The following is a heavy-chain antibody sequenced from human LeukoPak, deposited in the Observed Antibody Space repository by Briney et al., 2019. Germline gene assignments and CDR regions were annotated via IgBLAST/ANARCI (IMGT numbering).Heavy chain of an antibody. CDR1: GGSISSSSYY. V-gene: IGHV4-39*01. J-gene: IGHJ4*02. Sequence: SETLSLTCTVSGGSISSSSYYWGWIRQPPGKGLEWIGSIYYSGSAYYNPSLKSRVTISVDTSKNQFSLKLSSVTAADTAVYYCARLDYYGSGSEFDYWGQGTLVTVSS. CDR3: ARLDYYGSGSEFDY. CDR2: IYYSGSA. D-gene: IGHD3-10*01.